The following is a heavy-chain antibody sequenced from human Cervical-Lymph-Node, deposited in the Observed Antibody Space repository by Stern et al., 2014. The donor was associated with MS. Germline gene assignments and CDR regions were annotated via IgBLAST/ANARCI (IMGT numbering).Heavy chain of an antibody. J-gene: IGHJ4*02. D-gene: IGHD2-2*01. V-gene: IGHV1-2*06. CDR1: GYSFTGYY. CDR2: ISPNSGET. Sequence: VQLVESGAEVMKPGGSMQVSCKASGYSFTGYYMHWVRQAPGQGLEWVGRISPNSGETNYAKKVQGRISMTRGTSINTHYMEVTKLRSNDTAIYDCARSVAVIPAAGEFDYWGQGTPVTVSS. CDR3: ARSVAVIPAAGEFDY.